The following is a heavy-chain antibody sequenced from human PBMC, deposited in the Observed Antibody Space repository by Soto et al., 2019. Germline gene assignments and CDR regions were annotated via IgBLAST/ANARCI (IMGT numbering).Heavy chain of an antibody. CDR2: ISAYNGNT. Sequence: GASVKVSCKASGYTFTSYGISWVRQAPGQGLEWMGWISAYNGNTNYAQKLQGRVTMTTDTSTSTAYMELRSLSSDDTAVYYCARHPIYFDWLLWTQDAFDIWGQGTMVTVSS. J-gene: IGHJ3*02. D-gene: IGHD3-9*01. CDR3: ARHPIYFDWLLWTQDAFDI. V-gene: IGHV1-18*01. CDR1: GYTFTSYG.